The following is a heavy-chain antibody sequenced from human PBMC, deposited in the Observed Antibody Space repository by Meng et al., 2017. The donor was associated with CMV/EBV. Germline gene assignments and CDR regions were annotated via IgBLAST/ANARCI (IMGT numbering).Heavy chain of an antibody. D-gene: IGHD6-13*01. CDR3: ARERRKRVLSSSWHYYFDY. J-gene: IGHJ4*02. CDR1: GGSFSGYY. V-gene: IGHV4-34*01. Sequence: SETLSLTCAVYGGSFSGYYWSWIRQPPGKGLEWIGEINHSGSTNYNPSLKSRVTISVDTSKNQFSLKLSSVTAADTAVYYCARERRKRVLSSSWHYYFDYWGQGTLVTVSS. CDR2: INHSGST.